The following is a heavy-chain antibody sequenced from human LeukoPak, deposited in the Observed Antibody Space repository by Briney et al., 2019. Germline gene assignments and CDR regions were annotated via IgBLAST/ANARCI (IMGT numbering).Heavy chain of an antibody. CDR3: ARDCIGCHGFDY. CDR1: GYTFTSYG. J-gene: IGHJ4*02. Sequence: ASVKASCKASGYTFTSYGITWVRQAPGQGLEWMGWVSAYADNTNYVQKIQGRVTMTTDTSTSTAYMELRSLRSDNTAVYYCARDCIGCHGFDYWGQGTLVTVSS. CDR2: VSAYADNT. V-gene: IGHV1-18*01. D-gene: IGHD2-15*01.